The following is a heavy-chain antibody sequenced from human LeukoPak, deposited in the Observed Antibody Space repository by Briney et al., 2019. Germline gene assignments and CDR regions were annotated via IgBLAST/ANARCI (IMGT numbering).Heavy chain of an antibody. Sequence: ASVKVSCKASGYTFTSYGFTWGRQAPGQGLEWMGWINSYNGNTQYAPKFKGRVTTTIDTSTSTAYMELRSLGSDDTAVYYCARRSDWNDFDYWGQGTLVIVSS. CDR2: INSYNGNT. V-gene: IGHV1-18*01. J-gene: IGHJ4*02. CDR3: ARRSDWNDFDY. D-gene: IGHD1-1*01. CDR1: GYTFTSYG.